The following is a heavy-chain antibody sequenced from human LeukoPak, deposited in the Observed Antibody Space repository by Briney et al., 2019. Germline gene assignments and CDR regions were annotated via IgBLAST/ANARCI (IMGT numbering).Heavy chain of an antibody. Sequence: GGSLRLSCAASGFTFTTYSMNWVRQAPGRGLEWVSCITSDSDTIYYADSVKGRFTISRDNAKNSLYLQMNSLRAEDTAVYYCTTPFDYWGQGTLVTVSS. CDR2: ITSDSDTI. V-gene: IGHV3-48*04. CDR1: GFTFTTYS. D-gene: IGHD1-14*01. J-gene: IGHJ4*02. CDR3: TTPFDY.